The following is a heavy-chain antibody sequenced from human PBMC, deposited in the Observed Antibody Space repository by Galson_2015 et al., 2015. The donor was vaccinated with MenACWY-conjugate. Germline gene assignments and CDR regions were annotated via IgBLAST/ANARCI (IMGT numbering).Heavy chain of an antibody. D-gene: IGHD2-21*01. J-gene: IGHJ4*02. V-gene: IGHV3-7*03. CDR2: IKQDGSEK. CDR1: GFTFSSFW. CDR3: ARGGATGGAFRY. Sequence: SLRLSCAASGFTFSSFWMSWVRQAPGKGLECVANIKQDGSEKYYVDSVKGRFTISRDNAQNSLYLQINSLRAEDTAVYYCARGGATGGAFRYSGQGTLVTVSS.